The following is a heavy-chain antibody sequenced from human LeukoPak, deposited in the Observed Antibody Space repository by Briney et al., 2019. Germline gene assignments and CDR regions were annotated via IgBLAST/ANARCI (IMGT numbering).Heavy chain of an antibody. CDR1: GFTISSYD. V-gene: IGHV3-21*01. CDR2: ISSSSRHI. J-gene: IGHJ4*02. CDR3: ARDREDSGYDVDFDY. D-gene: IGHD5-12*01. Sequence: GSLRLSCAASGFTISSYDMTWVRQAPGKGLEWVSSISSSSRHIYYADSVKGRFTISRDNAKNSLYLQMNSLRAEDTAVYYCARDREDSGYDVDFDYWGQGTLVTVSS.